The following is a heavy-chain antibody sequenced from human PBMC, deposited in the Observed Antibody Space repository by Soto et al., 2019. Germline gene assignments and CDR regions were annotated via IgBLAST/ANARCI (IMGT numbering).Heavy chain of an antibody. J-gene: IGHJ4*02. V-gene: IGHV3-30-3*01. CDR1: GFTFSSYA. Sequence: PGESLKISCAASGFTFSSYAMHWVRQAPGKGLESVAVISYDGSNKYYGDSMKGRFTISRDNAKNSLYLEMNSLRAEDTAVYYCARESEDLTSNFDYWGQGTLVTVSS. CDR3: ARESEDLTSNFDY. CDR2: ISYDGSNK.